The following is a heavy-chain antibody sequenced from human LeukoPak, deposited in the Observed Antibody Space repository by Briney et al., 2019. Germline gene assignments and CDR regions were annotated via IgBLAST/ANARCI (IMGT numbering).Heavy chain of an antibody. CDR2: VYHSGST. CDR3: ASLLGIATRFDY. V-gene: IGHV4-38-2*02. CDR1: GYSISSGYY. D-gene: IGHD6-6*01. Sequence: SETLSLTCTVSGYSISSGYYWGWVRQPPGKGLEWIGTVYHSGSTYYNPSLRSRVTISVETSKNQFSLKLSSVTAADTAVYYCASLLGIATRFDYWGQGTLVTVSS. J-gene: IGHJ4*02.